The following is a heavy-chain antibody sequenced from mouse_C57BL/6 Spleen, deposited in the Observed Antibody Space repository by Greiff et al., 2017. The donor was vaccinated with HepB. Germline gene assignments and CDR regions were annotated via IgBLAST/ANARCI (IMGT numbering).Heavy chain of an antibody. V-gene: IGHV1-69*01. Sequence: QVQLQQPGAELVMPGASVKLSCKASGYTFTSYWMHWVKQRPGQGLEWIGEIDPSDSYTNYNQKFKGKSTLTVDKSSSTAYMQLSSLTAEDSAVYYCARSGTTVVEGWYFDVWGTGTTVTVSS. CDR2: IDPSDSYT. CDR3: ARSGTTVVEGWYFDV. J-gene: IGHJ1*03. CDR1: GYTFTSYW. D-gene: IGHD1-1*01.